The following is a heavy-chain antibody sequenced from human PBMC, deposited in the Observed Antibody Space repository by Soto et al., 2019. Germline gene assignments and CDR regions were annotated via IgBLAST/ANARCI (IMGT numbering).Heavy chain of an antibody. D-gene: IGHD6-13*01. CDR1: GFTFSSYA. CDR2: ISGSGGST. J-gene: IGHJ4*02. CDR3: AKLPDYSSSWYFDY. V-gene: IGHV3-23*01. Sequence: EVQLLESGGDLIQPGGSLRLSCAASGFTFSSYAMSWVRQAPGKGLEWVSAISGSGGSTYYADSVKGRFTISRDNSKNTLYLQMNSLRAEDTAVYYCAKLPDYSSSWYFDYWGQGTLVTVSS.